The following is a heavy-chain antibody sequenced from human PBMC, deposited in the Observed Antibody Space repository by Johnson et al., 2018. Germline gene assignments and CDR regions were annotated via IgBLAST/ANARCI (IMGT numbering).Heavy chain of an antibody. CDR1: GYTFTHYF. D-gene: IGHD4-17*01. Sequence: QVQLVESGAEVTKPGASVKVSCKASGYTFTHYFMHWVRQAPGQGLEWVGIINPSTGVTNNAQRFYDRVTITSDTSTSTVYMEVRSLRSEDTAVYYCARTVTTSYPDIWGQGTMVTVSS. J-gene: IGHJ3*02. CDR2: INPSTGVT. CDR3: ARTVTTSYPDI. V-gene: IGHV1-46*01.